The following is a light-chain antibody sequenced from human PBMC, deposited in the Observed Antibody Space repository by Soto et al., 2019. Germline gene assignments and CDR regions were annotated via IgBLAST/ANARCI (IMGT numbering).Light chain of an antibody. CDR3: LQYGGSPRT. CDR2: GAS. Sequence: EIVLTQSPGTLSLSPGERANLSCRASQTVISSYLAWYQQKPGQAPRLLIFGASSRATGIPDRFSGSGSGTDFTLTISGLEPDDFALYYCLQYGGSPRTFGQGTKLEIK. J-gene: IGKJ2*01. CDR1: QTVISSY. V-gene: IGKV3-20*01.